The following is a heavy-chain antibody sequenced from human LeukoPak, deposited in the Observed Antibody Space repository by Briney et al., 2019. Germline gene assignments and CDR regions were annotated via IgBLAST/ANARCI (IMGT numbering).Heavy chain of an antibody. Sequence: GGSLRLSCAAFGFTLSSYGMHWVRQAPGKGLEWMAVISNDGSYKYYADSVKGRFTISRDNSKNTLYLQMNSLRAEDTAVYYCARDQGSTWYYFEYWGRGTLVTVSS. CDR3: ARDQGSTWYYFEY. CDR1: GFTLSSYG. D-gene: IGHD6-13*01. J-gene: IGHJ4*02. V-gene: IGHV3-30-3*01. CDR2: ISNDGSYK.